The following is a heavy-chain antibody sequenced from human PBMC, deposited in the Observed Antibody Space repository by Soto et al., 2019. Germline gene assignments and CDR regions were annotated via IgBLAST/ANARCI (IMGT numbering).Heavy chain of an antibody. CDR1: GYSFTSDW. J-gene: IGHJ4*02. CDR2: IYPGDSDT. Sequence: GESLKSSCKGSGYSFTSDWIGWVRQMPGKGLEWMGIIYPGDSDTRYSPSFQGQVTISADKSISTAYLQWSSLKASDTAMYYCARLGASYYYDSSGSFDYWGQGTLVTVSS. D-gene: IGHD3-22*01. V-gene: IGHV5-51*01. CDR3: ARLGASYYYDSSGSFDY.